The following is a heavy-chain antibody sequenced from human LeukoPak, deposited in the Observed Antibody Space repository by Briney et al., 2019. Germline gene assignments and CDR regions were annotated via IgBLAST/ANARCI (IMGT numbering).Heavy chain of an antibody. CDR1: GFTFDDYA. CDR2: ISWNRGSI. Sequence: PGGSLRLSCAASGFTFDDYAMHCVRQAPGKGVEWVSGISWNRGSIGYADSVKGRFTISRDNAKMSLYLQMNSLRAEDTALYYCAKGYCSSNRCHADYWGQGTLVTASS. V-gene: IGHV3-9*01. D-gene: IGHD2-2*01. CDR3: AKGYCSSNRCHADY. J-gene: IGHJ4*02.